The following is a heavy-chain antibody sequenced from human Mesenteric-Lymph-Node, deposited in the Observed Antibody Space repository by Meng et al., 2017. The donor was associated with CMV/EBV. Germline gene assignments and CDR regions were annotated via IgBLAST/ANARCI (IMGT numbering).Heavy chain of an antibody. CDR2: KNTNSGNT. CDR3: VGNMVRGAPYYFDY. D-gene: IGHD3-10*01. V-gene: IGHV1-8*01. CDR1: GNTKNSYK. J-gene: IGHJ4*02. Sequence: GNTKNSYKNNRVRQANGQGLEWMGWKNTNSGNTGYAQKFQGRVTMTRNTSISTAYMELSSLRSEDTAVYYCVGNMVRGAPYYFDYWGQGTLVTVSS.